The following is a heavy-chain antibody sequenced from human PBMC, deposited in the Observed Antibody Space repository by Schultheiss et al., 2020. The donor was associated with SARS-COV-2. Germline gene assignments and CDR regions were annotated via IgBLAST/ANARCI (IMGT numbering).Heavy chain of an antibody. J-gene: IGHJ6*02. CDR3: ASSTTYCSGGSCYSWYYYYGMDV. D-gene: IGHD2-15*01. CDR1: GGTFSSYA. CDR2: IIPLFGTA. Sequence: SVKVSCKASGGTFSSYAISWVRQAPGQRLEWVGGIIPLFGTANYAQQFQGRVTITADKSTSTAYMELSSLRSEDTAVYYCASSTTYCSGGSCYSWYYYYGMDVWGQGTTVTVSS. V-gene: IGHV1-69*06.